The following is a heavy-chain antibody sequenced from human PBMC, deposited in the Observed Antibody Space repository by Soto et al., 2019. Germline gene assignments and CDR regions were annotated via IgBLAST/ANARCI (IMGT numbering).Heavy chain of an antibody. CDR2: ISWTGETI. Sequence: EVELVESGGGLVLPGGSLRLSCEASGFNFNNYAMHWVRQAPGKGLEWVSGISWTGETIVYADCVKGRFTISRDKSKSSLYLEMNSLRPEDTALYYCAKDEIGVAGNSALDMWGQGTMVTVSS. CDR1: GFNFNNYA. D-gene: IGHD3-22*01. V-gene: IGHV3-9*01. CDR3: AKDEIGVAGNSALDM. J-gene: IGHJ3*02.